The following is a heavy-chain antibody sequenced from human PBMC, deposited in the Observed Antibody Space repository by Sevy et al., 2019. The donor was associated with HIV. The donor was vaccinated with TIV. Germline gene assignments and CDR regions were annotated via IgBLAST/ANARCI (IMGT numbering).Heavy chain of an antibody. CDR3: SKHDIHDIAYGWYFDL. Sequence: GGSLRLSCAASGFTFSSYGMHWVRQAPGKGLEWVAVISYDGSNKYYADSVRGRFTISRDNSKNTLYLQVNSLRVEDTAVYYCSKHDIHDIAYGWYFDLWGRGTLVTVSS. D-gene: IGHD2-21*01. CDR1: GFTFSSYG. V-gene: IGHV3-30*18. CDR2: ISYDGSNK. J-gene: IGHJ2*01.